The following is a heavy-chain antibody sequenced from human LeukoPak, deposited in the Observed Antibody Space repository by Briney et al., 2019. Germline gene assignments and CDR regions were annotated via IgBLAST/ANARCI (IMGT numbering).Heavy chain of an antibody. V-gene: IGHV4-34*01. CDR1: GGSFSGYY. D-gene: IGHD5-12*01. CDR2: INHSGST. CDR3: ARSRWLRSPWFDP. Sequence: SETLSLTCAVYGGSFSGYYWSWIRQPPGKGLEWIGEINHSGSTNYNPSLKSRVTISVDTSKNQFSLKLSSVTAADTAVYYCARSRWLRSPWFDPWGQGTLVIVSS. J-gene: IGHJ5*02.